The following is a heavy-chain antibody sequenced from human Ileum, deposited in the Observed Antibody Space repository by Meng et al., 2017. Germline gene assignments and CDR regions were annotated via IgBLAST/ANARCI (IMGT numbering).Heavy chain of an antibody. J-gene: IGHJ1*01. CDR1: GYTFTSHY. CDR2: INGGTGNT. CDR3: ARVAVTGIGYFQY. Sequence: QVRFVQSGADVKKPGASVKGSCKASGYTFTSHYIHWWRQAPGQGLEWMGWINGGTGNTEYSQNFQGRITFTRDTAASTVYMELSSLRSEDTAVFYCARVAVTGIGYFQYWGQGTLVTVSS. D-gene: IGHD6-19*01. V-gene: IGHV1-3*01.